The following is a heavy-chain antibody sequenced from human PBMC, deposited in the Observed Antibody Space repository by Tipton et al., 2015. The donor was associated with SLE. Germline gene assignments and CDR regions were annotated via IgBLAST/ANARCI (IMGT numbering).Heavy chain of an antibody. Sequence: TLSLTCTVSGGSISSSSYYWGWICQPPGKGLEWIGSIYYSGSTYYNPSLKSRVTISVDTSKNQFSLKLSSVTAADTAVYYCARSDYGSGSAGVFDYWGQGTLVTVSS. CDR2: IYYSGST. V-gene: IGHV4-39*07. D-gene: IGHD3-10*01. J-gene: IGHJ4*02. CDR3: ARSDYGSGSAGVFDY. CDR1: GGSISSSSYY.